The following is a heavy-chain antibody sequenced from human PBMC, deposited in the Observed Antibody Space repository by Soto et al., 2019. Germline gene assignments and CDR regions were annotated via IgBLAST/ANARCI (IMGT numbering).Heavy chain of an antibody. CDR3: ARERGYSYGYEDY. J-gene: IGHJ4*02. CDR1: GFTFSGYN. V-gene: IGHV3-21*01. D-gene: IGHD5-18*01. CDR2: ISSSSSYI. Sequence: LRLSCAASGFTFSGYNMNWVRQAPGKGLEWVSSISSSSSYIYYADSVKGRFTISRDNAKNSLYLQMNSLRAEDTAVYYCARERGYSYGYEDYWGQGTLVTVS.